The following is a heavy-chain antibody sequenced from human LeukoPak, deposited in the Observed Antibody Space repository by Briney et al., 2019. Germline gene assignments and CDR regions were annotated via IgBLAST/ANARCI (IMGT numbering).Heavy chain of an antibody. J-gene: IGHJ4*02. CDR1: GFIFRRTS. Sequence: GGSHTLSCAAAGFIFRRTSMKCGRQAPGKGLEWVGRIKNKGDGGTTDYAAPVKGRFTLSRDDSKNTLYLQMNGLKAEDTAVHYCVTFQTVTVYWGQGTLVTVSS. CDR3: VTFQTVTVY. V-gene: IGHV3-15*01. CDR2: IKNKGDGGTT. D-gene: IGHD4-11*01.